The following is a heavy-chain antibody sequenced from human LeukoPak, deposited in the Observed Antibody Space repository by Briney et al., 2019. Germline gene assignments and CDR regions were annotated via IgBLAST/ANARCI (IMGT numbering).Heavy chain of an antibody. CDR3: VRLRRNSDTSGFYYYYDF. CDR1: GYTFSSYS. D-gene: IGHD3-22*01. Sequence: PGGSLRLSCLASGYTFSSYSINWVRQVPGKGLEWVSSISVRSNYIYYADSVRGRFRISRDDARDSLYLQMNSLRAEDTAVYYCVRLRRNSDTSGFYYYYDFWGQGTLVTVSS. J-gene: IGHJ4*02. V-gene: IGHV3-21*01. CDR2: ISVRSNYI.